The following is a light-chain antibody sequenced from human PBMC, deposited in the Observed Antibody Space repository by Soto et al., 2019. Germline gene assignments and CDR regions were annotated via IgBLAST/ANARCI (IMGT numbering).Light chain of an antibody. CDR3: QQRSNWPLT. CDR2: DAS. CDR1: QNVSSY. J-gene: IGKJ4*01. V-gene: IGKV3-11*01. Sequence: VLTQSPATLSLSPGERATLSCRASQNVSSYLAWYQQKPGQAPRLLIYDASNRATGIPARFTGSGSGTDLTLTISSLEPEDFAVYYCQQRSNWPLTFGGGTKVEIK.